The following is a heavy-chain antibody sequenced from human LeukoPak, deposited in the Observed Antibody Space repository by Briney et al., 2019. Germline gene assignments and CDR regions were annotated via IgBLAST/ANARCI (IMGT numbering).Heavy chain of an antibody. J-gene: IGHJ4*02. Sequence: PGRSLRLSCAASGFTFSGYAMHWVRQAPGKGLEWVAVVSYDGSSKYYADSVKGRFTISRDNSKNTLYLQMNSLRAEDTAVYYCATDYYDSGSYYIRGFFDYWGQGTLVTVSS. V-gene: IGHV3-30*04. CDR1: GFTFSGYA. D-gene: IGHD3-10*01. CDR3: ATDYYDSGSYYIRGFFDY. CDR2: VSYDGSSK.